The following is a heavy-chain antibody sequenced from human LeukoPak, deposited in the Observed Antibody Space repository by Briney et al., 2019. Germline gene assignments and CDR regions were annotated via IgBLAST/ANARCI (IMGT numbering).Heavy chain of an antibody. J-gene: IGHJ4*02. CDR3: ARVGGNYEGLIDY. Sequence: ASVKVCCKASGYTFTDYPIGWVRQAPGQGLEWMGWISAYNGYTNYPQSLQGRVTMTTDTSAGTAYMELRSLRFDDTAIYYCARVGGNYEGLIDYWGQGTLVTVSS. CDR1: GYTFTDYP. CDR2: ISAYNGYT. V-gene: IGHV1-18*01. D-gene: IGHD1-26*01.